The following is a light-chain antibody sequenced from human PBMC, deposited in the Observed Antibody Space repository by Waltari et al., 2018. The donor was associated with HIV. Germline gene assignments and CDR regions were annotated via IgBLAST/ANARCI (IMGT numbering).Light chain of an antibody. CDR1: QTIHDW. CDR3: QQYTNYPYT. Sequence: IQMTQSPSTLSACVGDRVTITCRASQTIHDWVAWYQQIPGKAPKLLIFRSSSLESGVPSRFSGSSSGTEFTLTISSLQPDDFATYYCQQYTNYPYTFGQGTRLEIK. CDR2: RSS. V-gene: IGKV1-5*03. J-gene: IGKJ2*01.